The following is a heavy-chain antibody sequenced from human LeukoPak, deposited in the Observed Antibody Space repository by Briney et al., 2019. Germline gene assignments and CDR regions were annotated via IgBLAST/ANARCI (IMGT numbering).Heavy chain of an antibody. V-gene: IGHV3-23*01. D-gene: IGHD3-3*01. CDR1: GFTFSSYA. J-gene: IGHJ4*02. CDR2: ISGSGGST. Sequence: GGSLRLSCAASGFTFSSYAMSWVRQAPGKGLEWVSAISGSGGSTYYADSVKGRFTISRDNSKNTLYLQMNSLRAEDTAVYYCAKGGRITIFGVVISSGYYFDHWGQGTLVTVSS. CDR3: AKGGRITIFGVVISSGYYFDH.